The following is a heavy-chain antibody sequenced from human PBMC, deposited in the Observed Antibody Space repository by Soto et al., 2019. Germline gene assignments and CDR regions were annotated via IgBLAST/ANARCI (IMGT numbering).Heavy chain of an antibody. CDR2: ISAYDGNT. J-gene: IGHJ4*02. V-gene: IGHV1-18*01. Sequence: QVQLVQSGAEVKKPGASVKVSCKASGYTFTSYGISWVRQAPGQGLEWMGWISAYDGNTNYAQKLQGRVTMTTDTSTSTAYMELRSLRSEDTAVYYCARENLGYHGSGSYYKLDFWGQGTMVTVSS. D-gene: IGHD3-10*01. CDR3: ARENLGYHGSGSYYKLDF. CDR1: GYTFTSYG.